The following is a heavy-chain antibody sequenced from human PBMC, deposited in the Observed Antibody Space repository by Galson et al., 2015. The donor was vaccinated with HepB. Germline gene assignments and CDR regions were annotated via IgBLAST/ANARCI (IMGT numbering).Heavy chain of an antibody. J-gene: IGHJ5*02. D-gene: IGHD5-18*01. V-gene: IGHV1-46*01. CDR1: GYTFTTYY. CDR2: INPSGGST. CDR3: ARELLSLGYHPAPHDP. Sequence: SVKVSCKASGYTFTTYYMHWVRQAPGQGLEWMGIINPSGGSTNYAQKFQGRVTMTRDTSTSTVYMELSSLRSEDTAVYYCARELLSLGYHPAPHDPWGQGTLVTVSS.